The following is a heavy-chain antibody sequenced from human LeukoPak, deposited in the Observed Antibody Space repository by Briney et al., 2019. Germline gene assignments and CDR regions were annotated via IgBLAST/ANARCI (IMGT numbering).Heavy chain of an antibody. CDR2: INPNSGGT. J-gene: IGHJ4*02. CDR1: GYTFTGYY. CDR3: ARVKHLYCSSTSCYSLGY. V-gene: IGHV1-2*02. D-gene: IGHD2-2*02. Sequence: GASVKVSCKASGYTFTGYYMHWVRQAPGQGLEWMGWINPNSGGTNYAQKFQGRVTMTRDTSISTAYMELSRLRSDDTAVYYCARVKHLYCSSTSCYSLGYWGQGTLVTVSS.